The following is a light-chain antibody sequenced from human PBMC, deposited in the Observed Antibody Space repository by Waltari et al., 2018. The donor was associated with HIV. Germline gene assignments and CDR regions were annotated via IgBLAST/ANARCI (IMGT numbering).Light chain of an antibody. V-gene: IGLV2-14*03. CDR3: ASYTVNSTGV. CDR1: ASDIGRYNY. Sequence: HSALSQPASVSASPGQSVAIPCSGSASDIGRYNYVSWYQQHPDKTPRLILFDVNNRPSGISDRFSGSKSGTTASLTISTVETDDEADYYCASYTVNSTGVFGSGTKLTVL. CDR2: DVN. J-gene: IGLJ1*01.